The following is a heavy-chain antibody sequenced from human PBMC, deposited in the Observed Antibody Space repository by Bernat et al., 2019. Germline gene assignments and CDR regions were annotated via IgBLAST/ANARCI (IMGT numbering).Heavy chain of an antibody. J-gene: IGHJ4*02. D-gene: IGHD3-3*01. CDR3: STVDFWSGPPPY. CDR1: GFTFSNTW. V-gene: IGHV3-15*01. CDR2: IKSKTDGGTA. Sequence: EVQLLESGGGLVKPGGSLSLSCAASGFTFSNTWMTWLRQAPGRGLGFVGRIKSKTDGGTAEYPAPVKDRFTISRDDSKNTLYLQMNSLKTEDTAVYYCSTVDFWSGPPPYWGQGTLVTVSS.